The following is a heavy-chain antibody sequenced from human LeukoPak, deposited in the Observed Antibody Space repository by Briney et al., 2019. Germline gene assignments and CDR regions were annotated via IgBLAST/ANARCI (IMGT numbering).Heavy chain of an antibody. CDR2: ITTYNGNT. V-gene: IGHV1-18*01. J-gene: IGHJ4*02. D-gene: IGHD6-13*01. CDR1: GYNFDKFG. CDR3: ARDTPQHLKRFDY. Sequence: PEATVKVYCKASGYNFDKFGIAWVRQAPGQGFEWMGWITTYNGNTKYAHQIQGRVTMTRDTSTSTVYMELRSLRSDDTAVYFCARDTPQHLKRFDYWGQGTQVTVSS.